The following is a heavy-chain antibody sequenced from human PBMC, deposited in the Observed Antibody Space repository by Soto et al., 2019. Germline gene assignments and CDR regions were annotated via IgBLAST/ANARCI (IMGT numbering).Heavy chain of an antibody. J-gene: IGHJ4*02. Sequence: SETLSLTCTVSGGSISSDDYYWSWIRQPPGKGLEWLGYISYIVSSFYNPSLKSRLSISIDTSKHQFSLKLSSVTAADTAVYYCARYNTTAACLDYWGQGTLVTVS. CDR1: GGSISSDDYY. CDR3: ARYNTTAACLDY. V-gene: IGHV4-30-4*01. CDR2: ISYIVSS. D-gene: IGHD4-17*01.